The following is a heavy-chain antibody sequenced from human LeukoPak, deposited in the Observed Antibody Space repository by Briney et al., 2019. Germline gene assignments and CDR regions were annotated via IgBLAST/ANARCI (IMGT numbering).Heavy chain of an antibody. D-gene: IGHD6-13*01. CDR3: ARHSSNSWYPYYYYGMDV. J-gene: IGHJ6*02. V-gene: IGHV4-59*01. CDR2: ISSSGST. CDR1: GGSISSYY. Sequence: SGTLSLTCTVSGGSISSYYWSWVRQPPGKGLEWIGYISSSGSTNYNPSPKSRVTISVDTSKNQFSLKLSSVTAADTAVYYCARHSSNSWYPYYYYGMDVWGQGTTVTVSS.